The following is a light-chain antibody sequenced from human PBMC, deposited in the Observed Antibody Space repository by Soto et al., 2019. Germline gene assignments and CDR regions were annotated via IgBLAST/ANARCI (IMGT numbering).Light chain of an antibody. CDR2: KAS. CDR3: QHYNSYSRT. Sequence: DIQMTRSPSRLSASLAERVSITRRASDNIGPLGAWYQQKPRKAPKLLIYKASTLETGAPSRFAGSGFGTGFTLPTTRLQPDDSATYSCQHYNSYSRTFAQGTKVDIK. CDR1: DNIGPL. V-gene: IGKV1-5*03. J-gene: IGKJ1*01.